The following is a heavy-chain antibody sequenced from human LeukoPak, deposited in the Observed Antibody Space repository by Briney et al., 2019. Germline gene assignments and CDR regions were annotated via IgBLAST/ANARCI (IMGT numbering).Heavy chain of an antibody. J-gene: IGHJ4*02. D-gene: IGHD4-17*01. CDR2: INPNSGGT. CDR1: GYTFTGYY. V-gene: IGHV1-2*02. Sequence: ASVTVSFKASGYTFTGYYMHWVRQAPGQGLEWMGWINPNSGGTNYAQKFQGRVTMTRDTSISTAYMELSRLRSDDTAVYYCARNPDYGDYVWPFDYWGQGTLVTVSS. CDR3: ARNPDYGDYVWPFDY.